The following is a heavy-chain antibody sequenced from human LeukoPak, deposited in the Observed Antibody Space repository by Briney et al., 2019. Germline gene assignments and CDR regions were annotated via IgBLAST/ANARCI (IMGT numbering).Heavy chain of an antibody. CDR1: GYTFTSYY. D-gene: IGHD6-13*01. CDR3: ARRHYSSSWISYYYYYMDV. J-gene: IGHJ6*03. CDR2: INPSGGST. Sequence: ASVKVSCKASGYTFTSYYMHWVRQAPGQGLEWMGIINPSGGSTSYAQKFQGRVTMTRDMSTSTVYMELSSLRSEDTALYYCARRHYSSSWISYYYYYMDVWGKGTTVTVSS. V-gene: IGHV1-46*01.